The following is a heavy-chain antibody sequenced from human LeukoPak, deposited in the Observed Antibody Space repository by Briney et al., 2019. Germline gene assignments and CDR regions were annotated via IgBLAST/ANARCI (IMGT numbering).Heavy chain of an antibody. D-gene: IGHD5-18*01. Sequence: SETLSLTCAVYGGSFSGYYWSWIRQPPGKGLECIGEINRSGSTNYNPSLKSRVTISVDTSKNQFSLKLSSVTAADTAVYYCARGRGYSYGSAYYYYGMDVWGQGTTVTVSS. V-gene: IGHV4-34*01. J-gene: IGHJ6*02. CDR3: ARGRGYSYGSAYYYYGMDV. CDR2: INRSGST. CDR1: GGSFSGYY.